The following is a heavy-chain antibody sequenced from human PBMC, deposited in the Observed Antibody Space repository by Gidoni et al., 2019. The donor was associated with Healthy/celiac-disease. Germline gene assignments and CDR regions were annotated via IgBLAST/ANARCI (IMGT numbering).Heavy chain of an antibody. CDR3: AKDGRSTGHYYYYGMDV. CDR1: GFPFSSYG. J-gene: IGHJ6*02. D-gene: IGHD2-2*01. CDR2: ISHDGSNK. Sequence: QVQLVESGGGVVQPGRSLRLSCSASGFPFSSYGMHWVRQAPGKGLEWVAVISHDGSNKYYADSVKGRFTISRDNSKNTLYLQMNSLRAEDTAVYYCAKDGRSTGHYYYYGMDVWGQGTTVTVSS. V-gene: IGHV3-30*18.